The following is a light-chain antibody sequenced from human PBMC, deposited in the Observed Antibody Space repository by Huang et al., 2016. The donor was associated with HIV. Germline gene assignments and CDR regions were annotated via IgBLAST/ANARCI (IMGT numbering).Light chain of an antibody. CDR1: QSVSTN. V-gene: IGKV3-15*01. CDR2: AAS. J-gene: IGKJ2*01. Sequence: LSQSPATLAASPGARVTLSCGARQSVSTNLAWYQQKPGKPPILLIYAASTRATGVPARFAGSGSGTEFTLTIYILQSDDFAVYYCQQYNKWPPEYTFGQGTRLEIK. CDR3: QQYNKWPPEYT.